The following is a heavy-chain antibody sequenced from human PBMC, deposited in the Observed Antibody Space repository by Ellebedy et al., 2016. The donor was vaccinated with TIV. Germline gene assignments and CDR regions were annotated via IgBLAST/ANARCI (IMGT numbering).Heavy chain of an antibody. Sequence: ASVKVSCXASGGTFSSYAIGWVRQTPGEGLELMGGFIPLFGTANYAQKFQGRVTITADDSTSTVYMELSSLRSEDTAVYYCAKKYSDSSDIDLDAFDIWGQGTMVTVSS. CDR2: FIPLFGTA. J-gene: IGHJ3*02. V-gene: IGHV1-69*13. CDR3: AKKYSDSSDIDLDAFDI. D-gene: IGHD6-6*01. CDR1: GGTFSSYA.